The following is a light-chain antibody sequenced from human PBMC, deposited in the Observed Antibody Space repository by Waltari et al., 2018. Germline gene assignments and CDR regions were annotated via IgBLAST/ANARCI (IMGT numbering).Light chain of an antibody. Sequence: DIVLTQSPATLSLSPGERATLPCRASQSVRSFLAWYQHKPGQAPRLLIYEASKRATGVPDRFSGSGSGTDFSLTISSLEPEDFAVYYCQQCDNWPPLTFGGGTKVE. J-gene: IGKJ4*01. CDR1: QSVRSF. CDR3: QQCDNWPPLT. V-gene: IGKV3-11*01. CDR2: EAS.